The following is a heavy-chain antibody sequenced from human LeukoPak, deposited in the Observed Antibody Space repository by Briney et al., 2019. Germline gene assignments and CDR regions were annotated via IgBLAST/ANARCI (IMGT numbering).Heavy chain of an antibody. J-gene: IGHJ6*02. CDR1: GYTFTNYD. V-gene: IGHV1-8*01. Sequence: GPSVAVSCEGSGYTFTNYDINWVRQATGQGLEWMGWRNPNSGRTGFAQKFQGRLTMTADTFISTAYMELSSLTSDDTAVYYCARGPVSTHGMDVWGQGTTVTVPS. CDR3: ARGPVSTHGMDV. D-gene: IGHD6-13*01. CDR2: RNPNSGRT.